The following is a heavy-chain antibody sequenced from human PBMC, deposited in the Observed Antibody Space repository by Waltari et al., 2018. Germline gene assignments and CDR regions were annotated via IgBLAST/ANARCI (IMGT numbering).Heavy chain of an antibody. CDR1: GFTCSSYA. J-gene: IGHJ6*03. CDR2: LTGHGDRT. V-gene: IGHV3-23*04. Sequence: VQLVESGGGLVNPGGSRRLSCVASGFTCSSYALYWVRQAPGTGLGWVAVLTGHGDRTEYADFVKGRFTISRDKSSNTLHLQMNSLRVEDTAVYYCAKDRHSSLSYYYYYMDDWGNGTAVTVSS. CDR3: AKDRHSSLSYYYYYMDD.